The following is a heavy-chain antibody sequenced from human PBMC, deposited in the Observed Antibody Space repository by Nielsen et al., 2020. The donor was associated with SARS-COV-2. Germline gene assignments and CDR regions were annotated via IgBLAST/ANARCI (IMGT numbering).Heavy chain of an antibody. Sequence: GGSLRLSCAASGFTFSTYWMHWVRQAPGKGLVWVSRLNSDGSTTTYADSVKGRFTISRDNAKNTLYLQMNSLRAEDTAVYYCARRLVVRGVPFDPWGQGTLVTVSS. J-gene: IGHJ5*02. CDR2: LNSDGSTT. D-gene: IGHD3-10*01. V-gene: IGHV3-74*01. CDR3: ARRLVVRGVPFDP. CDR1: GFTFSTYW.